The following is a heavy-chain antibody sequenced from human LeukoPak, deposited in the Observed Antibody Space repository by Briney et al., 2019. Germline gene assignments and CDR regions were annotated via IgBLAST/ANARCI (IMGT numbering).Heavy chain of an antibody. J-gene: IGHJ4*02. CDR1: GFTFSSYS. CDR3: ARADPRIAVAGSIDY. D-gene: IGHD6-19*01. V-gene: IGHV3-48*01. CDR2: ISSSSTI. Sequence: GGSLRLSCAASGFTFSSYSMNWVRQAPGKGLEWVSYISSSSTIYYADSVKGRFTISRDNAKNSLYLQMNSLRAEETAVYYCARADPRIAVAGSIDYWGQGTLVTVSS.